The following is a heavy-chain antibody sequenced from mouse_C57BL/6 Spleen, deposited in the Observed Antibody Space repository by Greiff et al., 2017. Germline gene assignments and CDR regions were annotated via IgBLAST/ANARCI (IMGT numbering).Heavy chain of an antibody. CDR3: ARGGGYYYGSSYGY. J-gene: IGHJ2*01. V-gene: IGHV1-61*01. D-gene: IGHD1-1*01. CDR1: GSTFTSYW. CDR2: IYPSDSET. Sequence: VQLQQPGAELVRPGSSVKLSCKASGSTFTSYWMDWVKQRPGQGLEWIGNIYPSDSETHYNQKFKDKATLTVDKSSSTAYMQLSSLTSEDSAVYYGARGGGYYYGSSYGYWGQGTTRTVSS.